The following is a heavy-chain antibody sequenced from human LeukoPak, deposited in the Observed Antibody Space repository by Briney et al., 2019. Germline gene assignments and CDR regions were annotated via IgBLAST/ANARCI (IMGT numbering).Heavy chain of an antibody. CDR2: ISGSGVTT. J-gene: IGHJ4*02. CDR3: AREQSYGDYECDY. Sequence: GGSLRLSCAASGFTFSSYAMSWVRQAPGKGLEWVSVISGSGVTTYYADSVKGRFTISRDNPKNTLYLQMNSLRAEDTALYYCAREQSYGDYECDYWGQGTLVTVSS. V-gene: IGHV3-23*01. D-gene: IGHD4-17*01. CDR1: GFTFSSYA.